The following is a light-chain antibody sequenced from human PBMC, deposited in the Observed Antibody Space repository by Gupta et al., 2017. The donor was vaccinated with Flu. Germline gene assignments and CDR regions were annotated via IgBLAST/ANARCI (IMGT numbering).Light chain of an antibody. J-gene: IGLJ2*01. Sequence: DIGWNNFVSWYQQHPGQSPIVVIYEVTKRPSGIPDRFSGSNSGNTATLTICGIQAMDEADFHCQTWASGSGVFGGGTKLTVL. CDR2: EVT. CDR1: IGWNNF. CDR3: QTWASGSGV. V-gene: IGLV3-1*01.